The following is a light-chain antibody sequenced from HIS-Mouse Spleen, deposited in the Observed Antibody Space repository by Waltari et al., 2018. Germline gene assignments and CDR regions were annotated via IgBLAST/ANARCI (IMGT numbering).Light chain of an antibody. CDR2: EDS. Sequence: SYELTQPPSVSVSPGQTARITCSGDALPKKYAYWYQQKSGQAPVLVIYEDSKRPSGSPESFYGSSTTKIATLTISGAQVEDEAVYYCYSTDSSGNHRVFGGGTKLTVL. V-gene: IGLV3-10*01. CDR3: YSTDSSGNHRV. J-gene: IGLJ2*01. CDR1: ALPKKY.